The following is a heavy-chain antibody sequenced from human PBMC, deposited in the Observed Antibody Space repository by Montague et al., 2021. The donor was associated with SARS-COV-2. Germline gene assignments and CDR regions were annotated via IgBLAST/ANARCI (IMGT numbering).Heavy chain of an antibody. CDR3: ARHSRVTTITAGMYHYALDV. CDR1: GDSFSNYS. D-gene: IGHD5-24*01. J-gene: IGHJ6*02. V-gene: IGHV4-59*12. CDR2: IYHSGST. Sequence: SETLSLTCAVSGDSFSNYSWSWIRQSPGKGLEWIGYIYHSGSTNYNPSLTSRVTISVDTSKNQFSLKLTSVTAADTAVYYCARHSRVTTITAGMYHYALDVWGQGTTVTVSS.